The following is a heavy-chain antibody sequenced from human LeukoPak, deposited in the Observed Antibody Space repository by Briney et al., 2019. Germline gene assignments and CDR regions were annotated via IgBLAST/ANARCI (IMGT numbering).Heavy chain of an antibody. CDR3: ARLGFVVPAVIFDY. CDR2: IYIGGST. Sequence: GGSLRLSCAASGFTVSSNYMSWVRQAPGKGLEWVSVIYIGGSTYYADSVKRRFTISRDISKNTLYLQMNSLRAEDTAMYYCARLGFVVPAVIFDYWGQGTLVTVSS. CDR1: GFTVSSNY. J-gene: IGHJ4*02. D-gene: IGHD2-2*02. V-gene: IGHV3-53*01.